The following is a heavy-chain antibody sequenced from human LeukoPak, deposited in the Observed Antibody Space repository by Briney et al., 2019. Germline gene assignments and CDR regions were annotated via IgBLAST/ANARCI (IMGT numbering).Heavy chain of an antibody. Sequence: GGSLRLSCAASGFTFSSYSMNWVRQAPGKGLEWVSYITSSSTTIYYADSVKGRFTISRDNAKNSLYLQMNSLRAEDTAVYYCARVYTTSSSWYGDFDYWGQGTLVTVSS. CDR3: ARVYTTSSSWYGDFDY. CDR2: ITSSSTTI. CDR1: GFTFSSYS. D-gene: IGHD6-13*01. J-gene: IGHJ4*02. V-gene: IGHV3-48*01.